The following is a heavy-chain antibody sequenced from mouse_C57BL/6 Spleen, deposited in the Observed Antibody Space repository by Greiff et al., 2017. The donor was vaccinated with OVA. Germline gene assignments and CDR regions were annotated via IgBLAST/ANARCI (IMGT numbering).Heavy chain of an antibody. D-gene: IGHD1-1*01. J-gene: IGHJ2*01. Sequence: EVQLQQSGAELVRPGASVKLSCTASGFNIKDYYMHWVKQRPEQGLEWIGRIDPEDGDPEYAPKFQGKATMTADPSSNTAYLQLSSLTSEDTAVYYCTTGITTVNYYFDYWGQGTTLTVSS. CDR3: TTGITTVNYYFDY. CDR2: IDPEDGDP. V-gene: IGHV14-1*01. CDR1: GFNIKDYY.